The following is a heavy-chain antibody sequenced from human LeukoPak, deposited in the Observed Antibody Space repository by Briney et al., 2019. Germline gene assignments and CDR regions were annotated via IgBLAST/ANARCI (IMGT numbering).Heavy chain of an antibody. CDR2: INPNSGGT. V-gene: IGHV1-2*02. CDR3: ARRGMVRGVMFDY. CDR1: GYTFTGYY. D-gene: IGHD3-10*01. Sequence: VASVKVSCKASGYTFTGYYMHWVRQAPGQGLEWMGWINPNSGGTNYAQKFQGRVTMTRDTSISTAYMELSRLRSDDTAVYYCARRGMVRGVMFDYWGQGTLVTVSS. J-gene: IGHJ4*02.